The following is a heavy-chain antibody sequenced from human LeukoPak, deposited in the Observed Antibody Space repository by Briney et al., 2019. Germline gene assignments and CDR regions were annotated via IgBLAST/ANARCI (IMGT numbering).Heavy chain of an antibody. Sequence: ASVKVSCRASGGTFSSYAISWVRQAPGQGLEWMGGIIPIFGTANYAQKFQGRVTITADKSTSTAYMELSRLRSDDTAVYYCARLYSSGYQNEYYFDYWGQGTLVTVSS. V-gene: IGHV1-69*06. CDR2: IIPIFGTA. J-gene: IGHJ4*02. CDR1: GGTFSSYA. D-gene: IGHD3-22*01. CDR3: ARLYSSGYQNEYYFDY.